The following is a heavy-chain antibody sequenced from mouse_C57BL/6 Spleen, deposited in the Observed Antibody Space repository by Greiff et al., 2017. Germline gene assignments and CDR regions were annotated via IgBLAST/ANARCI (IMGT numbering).Heavy chain of an antibody. Sequence: EVNVVESGGGLVKPGGSLKLSCAASGFTFSDYGMHWVRQAPEKGLEWVAYISSGSSTIYYADTVKGRFTISRDNAKNTLFLQMTSLRSEDTAMYYCARALYDYDNYAMDYWGQGTSVTVSS. CDR3: ARALYDYDNYAMDY. D-gene: IGHD2-4*01. J-gene: IGHJ4*01. CDR1: GFTFSDYG. CDR2: ISSGSSTI. V-gene: IGHV5-17*01.